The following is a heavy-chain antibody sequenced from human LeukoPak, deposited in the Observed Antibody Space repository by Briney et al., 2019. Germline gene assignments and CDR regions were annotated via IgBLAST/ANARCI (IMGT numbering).Heavy chain of an antibody. V-gene: IGHV3-15*01. CDR1: GFTFSNAR. D-gene: IGHD3-10*01. J-gene: IGHJ4*02. CDR2: IKSETDGGTT. Sequence: GGSLRLSCAASGFTFSNARMSWVRQAPGKGLEWVGRIKSETDGGTTDYAAPVKGRFTISRDDSKNTLNLQMNSLKTEDTAVCYCTTDQMVRGYYFDYWGQGTLVTVSS. CDR3: TTDQMVRGYYFDY.